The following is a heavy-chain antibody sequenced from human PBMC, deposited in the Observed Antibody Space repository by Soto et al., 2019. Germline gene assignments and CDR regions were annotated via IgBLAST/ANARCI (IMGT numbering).Heavy chain of an antibody. CDR2: IYYSGST. D-gene: IGHD1-1*01. J-gene: IGHJ3*02. CDR3: ARHLEAFDI. CDR1: GGSISSYY. Sequence: SETLSLTCTVSGGSISSYYWSWIRQPPGKGLEWIGYIYYSGSTNYNPSLKSRVTISVDTSKNQFSLKLSSVTAADTAVYYCARHLEAFDIWGQGTMVTVSS. V-gene: IGHV4-59*08.